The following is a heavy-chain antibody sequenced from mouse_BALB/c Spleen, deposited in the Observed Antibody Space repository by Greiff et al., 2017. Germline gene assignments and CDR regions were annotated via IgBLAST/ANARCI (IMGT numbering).Heavy chain of an antibody. Sequence: EVQLVESGAELVKPGASVKLSCTASGFNIKDTYMHWVKQRPEQGLEWIGRIDPANGNTKYDPKFQGKATITADTSSNTAYLQLSSLTSEDTAVYYCARGATTASFDYWGQGTTLTVSS. CDR3: ARGATTASFDY. V-gene: IGHV14-3*02. CDR1: GFNIKDTY. J-gene: IGHJ2*01. D-gene: IGHD1-2*01. CDR2: IDPANGNT.